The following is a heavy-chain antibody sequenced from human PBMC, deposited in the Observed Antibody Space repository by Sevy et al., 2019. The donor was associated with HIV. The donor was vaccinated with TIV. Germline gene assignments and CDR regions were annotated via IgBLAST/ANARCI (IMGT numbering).Heavy chain of an antibody. CDR2: IRSSGFTM. V-gene: IGHV3-11*01. D-gene: IGHD6-13*01. Sequence: GGSLRLSCAASGFTFSDYYMIWIRQAPGKGLEWVSYIRSSGFTMYYADSVKGRFTISRDNAKNSLYLQMNSLRAEDTAVYYCARDYGGAAGFFDYWGPGILVTVSS. CDR3: ARDYGGAAGFFDY. J-gene: IGHJ4*02. CDR1: GFTFSDYY.